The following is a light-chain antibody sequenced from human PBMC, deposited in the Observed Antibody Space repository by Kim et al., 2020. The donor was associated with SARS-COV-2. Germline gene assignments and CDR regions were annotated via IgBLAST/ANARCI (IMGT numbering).Light chain of an antibody. V-gene: IGKV1D-13*01. CDR1: QGLSSA. CDR2: DAS. Sequence: VQDTVTITCRARQGLSSAFAWFQQKPGKAPKLLIYDASNLESGVPSRLSGSGSGTEFTLTISSLQPEDFATYYCQHFNNYPPALAFGGGTKVDIK. CDR3: QHFNNYPPALA. J-gene: IGKJ4*01.